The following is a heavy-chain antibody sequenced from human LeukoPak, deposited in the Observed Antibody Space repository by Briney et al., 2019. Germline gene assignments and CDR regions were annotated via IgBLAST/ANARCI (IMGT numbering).Heavy chain of an antibody. J-gene: IGHJ3*01. D-gene: IGHD6-6*01. CDR2: ISASGSS. V-gene: IGHV4-4*07. CDR3: ARLRVPAARGAFDC. CDR1: GGSISNSY. Sequence: PSETLSLTCTVSGGSISNSYWSWIRQPAGKGLEWIGRISASGSSNYNPSLKSRVTMSLDTSKNQFSLKLTSVTAADTAVYYCARLRVPAARGAFDCWGQGTMVTVAS.